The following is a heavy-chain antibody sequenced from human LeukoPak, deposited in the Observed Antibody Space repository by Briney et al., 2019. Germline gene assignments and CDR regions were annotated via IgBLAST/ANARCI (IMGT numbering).Heavy chain of an antibody. CDR3: AKDLFPVSSSWYGWFDP. V-gene: IGHV3-23*01. CDR2: ISGSGGST. Sequence: GESLRLSCAASGFTFSSYAMSWVRQAPGKGLEWVSAISGSGGSTYYADSVKGRFTISRDNSKNTLYLQMNSLRAEDTAVYYCAKDLFPVSSSWYGWFDPWGQGTLVTVSS. D-gene: IGHD6-13*01. CDR1: GFTFSSYA. J-gene: IGHJ5*02.